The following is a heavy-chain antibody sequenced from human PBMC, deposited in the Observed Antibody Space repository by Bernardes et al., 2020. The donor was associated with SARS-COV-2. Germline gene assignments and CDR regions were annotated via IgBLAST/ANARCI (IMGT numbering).Heavy chain of an antibody. J-gene: IGHJ4*02. V-gene: IGHV3-74*01. CDR3: GRDFGGSGSY. D-gene: IGHD3-10*01. CDR2: TNEDGRIT. CDR1: GFTFSSYW. Sequence: GGSLRLSCSASGFTFSSYWMHWVRQAPGKGLVWVSRTNEDGRITDYADSVRGRFTISRDNAKNTLFLQMNGLRAEDTAVYHCGRDFGGSGSYWCQGTLVTVSP.